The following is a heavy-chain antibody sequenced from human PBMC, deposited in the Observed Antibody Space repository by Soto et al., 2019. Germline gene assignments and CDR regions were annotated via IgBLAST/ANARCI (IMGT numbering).Heavy chain of an antibody. CDR2: IYYSGST. J-gene: IGHJ4*02. CDR3: ARHLFGSSSSYLDH. V-gene: IGHV4-59*08. CDR1: GGSISSYY. Sequence: NPSETLSLTCTVSGGSISSYYWSWIRQPPGKGLEWIGSIYYSGSTNYNPSLKSRVTISVDMSKSQFSLKLSSVTAADTAVYYCARHLFGSSSSYLDHWGQGTLVTVSS. D-gene: IGHD6-6*01.